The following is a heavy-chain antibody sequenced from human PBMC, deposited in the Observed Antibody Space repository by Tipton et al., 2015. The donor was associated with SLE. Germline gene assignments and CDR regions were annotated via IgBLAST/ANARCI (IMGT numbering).Heavy chain of an antibody. CDR3: ARDPRGGDAFDI. D-gene: IGHD3-10*01. Sequence: TLSLTCAVYGGSFSGYYWSWIRQPPGKGLEWIGEINHSGSTNYNPSLKSRVTISVDTSKNQFSLKLSSVTAADTAVYYCARDPRGGDAFDIWGPGTPVTVSS. J-gene: IGHJ3*02. CDR2: INHSGST. V-gene: IGHV4-34*01. CDR1: GGSFSGYY.